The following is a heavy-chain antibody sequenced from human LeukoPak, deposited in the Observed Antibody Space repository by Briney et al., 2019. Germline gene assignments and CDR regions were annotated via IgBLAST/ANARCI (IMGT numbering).Heavy chain of an antibody. CDR3: ARDHRRGSGWYGVEDDAFDI. CDR1: GGSISSYY. Sequence: PSETLSLTCTVSGGSISSYYWSWIRQPAGKGLEWIGRIYTSGSTNYNPSLKSRVTMSVDTSKNQFSLKLSSVTAADTAVYYCARDHRRGSGWYGVEDDAFDIWGQGTMVTVSS. D-gene: IGHD6-19*01. V-gene: IGHV4-4*07. CDR2: IYTSGST. J-gene: IGHJ3*02.